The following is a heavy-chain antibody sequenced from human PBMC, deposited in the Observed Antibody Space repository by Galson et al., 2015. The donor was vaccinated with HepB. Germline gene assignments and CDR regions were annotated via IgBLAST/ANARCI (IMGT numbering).Heavy chain of an antibody. D-gene: IGHD1-26*01. V-gene: IGHV1-2*02. Sequence: SVKVSCKASGYTFTGYYMHWVRQAPGQGLEWMGWINPNSGGTNYAQKFQGRVTMTRDTSISTAYMELSRLRSDDTAVYYCARAEGATPLGDYWGQGTLVTVSS. CDR3: ARAEGATPLGDY. CDR1: GYTFTGYY. J-gene: IGHJ4*02. CDR2: INPNSGGT.